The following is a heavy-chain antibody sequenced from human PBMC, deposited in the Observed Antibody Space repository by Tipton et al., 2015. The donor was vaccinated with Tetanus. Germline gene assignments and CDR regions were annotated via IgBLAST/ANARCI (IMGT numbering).Heavy chain of an antibody. Sequence: RSLRLSCTVSGGSISNTGDYWGWIRQHPGKGLEWIAYIYHSGSTYYNPSLRSRLSISVDTSKNQFSLRLSSVTAADTAVYYCARDRHYCRGGNCYQDWFDPWGQGTLVTVSS. D-gene: IGHD2-15*01. CDR1: GGSISNTGDY. J-gene: IGHJ5*02. V-gene: IGHV4-31*02. CDR2: IYHSGST. CDR3: ARDRHYCRGGNCYQDWFDP.